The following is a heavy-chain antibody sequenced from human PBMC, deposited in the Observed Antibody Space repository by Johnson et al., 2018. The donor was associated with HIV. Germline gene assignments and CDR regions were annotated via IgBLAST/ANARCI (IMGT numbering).Heavy chain of an antibody. CDR2: TRYDGNDN. CDR1: GFIFSNYG. Sequence: QVQVVESGGGVVQPGGSLRLSCATSGFIFSNYGIHWVRQAPGKGLEWVAFTRYDGNDNYYADSVRGRFTISRDKSTTTVYLQMNSLRADDTAVYYCARGSSEGAVDIWGQGTMVTVSS. D-gene: IGHD6-19*01. J-gene: IGHJ3*02. V-gene: IGHV3-30*02. CDR3: ARGSSEGAVDI.